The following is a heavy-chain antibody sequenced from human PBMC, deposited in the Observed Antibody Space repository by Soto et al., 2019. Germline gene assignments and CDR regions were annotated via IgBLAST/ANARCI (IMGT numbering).Heavy chain of an antibody. CDR1: GYTFTSYY. D-gene: IGHD4-17*01. J-gene: IGHJ3*02. V-gene: IGHV1-46*03. CDR3: ARSPYGDYSGDAFDI. Sequence: ASVKVSCKASGYTFTSYYMHWVRQAPGQGLEWMGIINPSGGSTSYAQKFQGRVTMTRDTSTSTVYMELSSLRSEDTAVYYCARSPYGDYSGDAFDIWGQGTMVTV. CDR2: INPSGGST.